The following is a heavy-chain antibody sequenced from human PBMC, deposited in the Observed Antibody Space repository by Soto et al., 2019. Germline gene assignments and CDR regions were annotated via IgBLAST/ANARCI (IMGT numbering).Heavy chain of an antibody. CDR2: INHSGST. J-gene: IGHJ3*02. V-gene: IGHV4-34*01. CDR1: GGSFSGYY. Sequence: SETLSLTCAVYGGSFSGYYWSWIRQPPGKGLEWIGEINHSGSTNYNPSLKSRVTISVDTSKNQFSLKLSSWTAADTAVYYCARGRVFMCPAARLGYCSSTNHRRAFDIWGQGTMVTVSS. CDR3: ARGRVFMCPAARLGYCSSTNHRRAFDI. D-gene: IGHD2-2*01.